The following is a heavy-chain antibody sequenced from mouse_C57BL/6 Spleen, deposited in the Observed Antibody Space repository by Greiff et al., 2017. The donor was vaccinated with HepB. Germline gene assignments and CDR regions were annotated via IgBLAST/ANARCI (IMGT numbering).Heavy chain of an antibody. CDR2: FYPGSGSI. CDR1: GYTFTEYT. J-gene: IGHJ1*03. CDR3: ARHGSPLYYGSSYGYFDV. V-gene: IGHV1-62-2*01. Sequence: QVHVKQSGAELVKPGASVKLSCKASGYTFTEYTIHWVKQRSGQGLEWIGWFYPGSGSIKYNEKFKDKATLTADKSSSTVYMELSRLTSEDSAVYFCARHGSPLYYGSSYGYFDVWGTGTTVTVSS. D-gene: IGHD1-1*01.